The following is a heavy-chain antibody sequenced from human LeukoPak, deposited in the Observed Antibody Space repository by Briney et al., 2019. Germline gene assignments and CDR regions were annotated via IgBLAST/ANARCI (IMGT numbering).Heavy chain of an antibody. CDR1: GFTFSSYS. D-gene: IGHD3-3*01. J-gene: IGHJ6*03. Sequence: GGSLRLSCAASGFTFSSYSMNWVRQAPGKGLEWVSSISSSSSYIYYADSVKGRFTISRDNAKNSLYLQMNSLRAEDTAVYYCARASPSYDFWSGYYHYYYMDVWGKGTTVPVSS. V-gene: IGHV3-21*01. CDR2: ISSSSSYI. CDR3: ARASPSYDFWSGYYHYYYMDV.